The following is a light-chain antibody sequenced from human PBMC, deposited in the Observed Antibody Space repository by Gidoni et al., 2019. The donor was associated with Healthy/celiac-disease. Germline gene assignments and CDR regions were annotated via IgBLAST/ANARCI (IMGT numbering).Light chain of an antibody. V-gene: IGKV3-11*01. Sequence: EIVLTQSLATLSLSRGERATLSCRASQSVSSYLAWYQQKPGQAPRLLIYDASNRATGIPARFSGSGSGTDFTLTISSLEPEDFAVYYCQQRSNWQGTFGGGTKVEIK. J-gene: IGKJ4*01. CDR2: DAS. CDR3: QQRSNWQGT. CDR1: QSVSSY.